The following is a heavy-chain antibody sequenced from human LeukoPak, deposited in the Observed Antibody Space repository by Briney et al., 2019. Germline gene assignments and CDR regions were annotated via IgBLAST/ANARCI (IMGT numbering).Heavy chain of an antibody. CDR3: ARGDYDSSGYYYTLNYYYYYGMDV. CDR1: GYTFTSYY. D-gene: IGHD3-22*01. Sequence: GASVKVSCKASGYTFTSYYMHWVRQAPGQGLEWMGIINPSGGSTSYAQKFQGRVTMTRDTSTSTVYMELSSLRSEDTAVYYCARGDYDSSGYYYTLNYYYYYGMDVWGQGTTVTVSS. CDR2: INPSGGST. V-gene: IGHV1-46*01. J-gene: IGHJ6*02.